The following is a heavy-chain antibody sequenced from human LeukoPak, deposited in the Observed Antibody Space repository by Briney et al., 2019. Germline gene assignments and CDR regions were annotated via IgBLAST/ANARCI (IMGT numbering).Heavy chain of an antibody. V-gene: IGHV3-23*01. CDR1: GFTFSSYA. D-gene: IGHD3-3*01. J-gene: IGHJ5*02. CDR3: ATTPLPSNYDFWSGYFGWFDP. Sequence: GGSLRLSCAASGFTFSSYAMSWVLQAPGKGLEWVSAISGSGGSTYYADSVKGRFTISRDNSKNTLYLQMNSLRAEDTAVYYCATTPLPSNYDFWSGYFGWFDPWGQGTLVTVSS. CDR2: ISGSGGST.